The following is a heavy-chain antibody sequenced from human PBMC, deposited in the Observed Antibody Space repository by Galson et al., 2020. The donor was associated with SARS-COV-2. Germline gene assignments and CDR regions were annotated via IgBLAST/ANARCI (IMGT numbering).Heavy chain of an antibody. D-gene: IGHD7-27*01. CDR2: ISMSGITI. CDR1: GLTFSNTE. CDR3: ATGDVWFES. Sequence: GGSLRLSCAASGLTFSNTEMNWVRQAPGKGLEWLSYISMSGITIYYADSVKGRFTISRDNAENTLYLQMNSLRAEDTGIYYCATGDVWFESWGQGTLVTVSS. V-gene: IGHV3-48*03. J-gene: IGHJ5*01.